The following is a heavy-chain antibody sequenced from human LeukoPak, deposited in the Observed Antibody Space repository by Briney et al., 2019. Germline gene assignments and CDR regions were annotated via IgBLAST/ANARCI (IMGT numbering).Heavy chain of an antibody. CDR1: GVSISSGSYY. CDR2: IYTSGST. CDR3: ARAFDYYYMDV. V-gene: IGHV4-61*02. J-gene: IGHJ6*03. D-gene: IGHD3-10*01. Sequence: SETLSLTCTVSGVSISSGSYYWSWIRQPAGKGLEWIGRIYTSGSTNYNPSPKSRVTISVDTSKNQFSLKLSSVTAADTAVYYCARAFDYYYMDVWGKGTTVTVSS.